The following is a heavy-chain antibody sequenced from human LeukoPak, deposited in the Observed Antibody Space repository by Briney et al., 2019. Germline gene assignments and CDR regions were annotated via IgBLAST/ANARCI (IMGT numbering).Heavy chain of an antibody. J-gene: IGHJ3*01. V-gene: IGHV3-30-3*02. Sequence: GGSLRLSCAASGFTFSSYAMHWVRQAPGKGLEWVAVISYDTSNKYYADSVKGRFTISRDNSKNTLYLQMSSLRAEDTAVYYCAKREYCSGRNCPDAFDFWGQGTMVTVSS. D-gene: IGHD2-15*01. CDR3: AKREYCSGRNCPDAFDF. CDR2: ISYDTSNK. CDR1: GFTFSSYA.